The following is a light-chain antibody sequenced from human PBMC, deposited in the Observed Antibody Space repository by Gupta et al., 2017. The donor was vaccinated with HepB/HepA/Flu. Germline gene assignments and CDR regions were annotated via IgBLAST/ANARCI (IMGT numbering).Light chain of an antibody. CDR3: QQYGDLPIT. Sequence: EILLTPSPGTLPLSSGERATLSCRASQSVTKNYLAWYQQIAGQAPRLLIYAASTRATGTPDRFSGSGSGTDFTLSISRLEPEDFAVYYCQQYGDLPITFGQGTRLEMK. J-gene: IGKJ5*01. CDR2: AAS. CDR1: QSVTKNY. V-gene: IGKV3-20*01.